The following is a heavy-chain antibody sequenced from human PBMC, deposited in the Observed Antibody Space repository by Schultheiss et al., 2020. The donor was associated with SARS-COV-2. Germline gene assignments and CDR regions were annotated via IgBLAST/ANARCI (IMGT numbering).Heavy chain of an antibody. Sequence: GGSLRLSCAASGFTFSSYAMHWVRQAPGKGLEWVAVISYDGSNKYYADSVKGRFTISRDNAKNSLYLQMNSLRAEDTALYYCAKDSEIAVAGTDEGYFDYWGQGTLVTVSS. J-gene: IGHJ4*02. CDR1: GFTFSSYA. CDR3: AKDSEIAVAGTDEGYFDY. CDR2: ISYDGSNK. V-gene: IGHV3-30*04. D-gene: IGHD6-19*01.